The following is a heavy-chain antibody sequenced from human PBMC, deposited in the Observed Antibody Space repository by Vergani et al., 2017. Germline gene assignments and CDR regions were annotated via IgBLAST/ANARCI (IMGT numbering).Heavy chain of an antibody. Sequence: EVQLLESGGGLVQPGGSLRLSCAASGFTFSSYAMIWVRQAPGKGLEWVSAISGSGGSTYYADSVKGRFTISRDNSKNTLYLQMNSLRAEDTAVYYCAKSRIGVCSGGSCYLSDYWGQGTLVTVSS. CDR2: ISGSGGST. V-gene: IGHV3-23*01. D-gene: IGHD2-15*01. J-gene: IGHJ4*02. CDR3: AKSRIGVCSGGSCYLSDY. CDR1: GFTFSSYA.